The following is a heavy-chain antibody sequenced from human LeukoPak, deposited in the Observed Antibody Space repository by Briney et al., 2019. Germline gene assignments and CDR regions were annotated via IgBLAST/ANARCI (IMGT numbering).Heavy chain of an antibody. CDR3: ARAERIPRYGVDY. V-gene: IGHV4-39*07. J-gene: IGHJ4*02. Sequence: SETLSLTCTVSGGSISSSSYYWGWIRQPPGKGLEWIGSIYYSGSTYYNPSLKSRVTISVDTSKNQFSLKLSSVTAADTAVYYCARAERIPRYGVDYWGQGTLVTVSS. D-gene: IGHD1-14*01. CDR2: IYYSGST. CDR1: GGSISSSSYY.